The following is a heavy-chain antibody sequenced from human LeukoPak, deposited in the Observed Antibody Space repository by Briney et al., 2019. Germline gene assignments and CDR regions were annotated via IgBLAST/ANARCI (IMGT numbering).Heavy chain of an antibody. Sequence: GRSLRLSCAASGFTFSSYAMSWVRQAPGKGLEWVSAISGSGGSTYYADSVKGRFTISRDNSKNTLYLQMNSLRAEDTALYYCAKGITAADTGLDYWGQGTLVTVSS. CDR2: ISGSGGST. D-gene: IGHD6-13*01. V-gene: IGHV3-23*01. J-gene: IGHJ4*02. CDR1: GFTFSSYA. CDR3: AKGITAADTGLDY.